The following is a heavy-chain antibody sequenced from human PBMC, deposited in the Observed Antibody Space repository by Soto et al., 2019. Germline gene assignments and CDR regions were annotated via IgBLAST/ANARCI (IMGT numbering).Heavy chain of an antibody. J-gene: IGHJ6*02. CDR1: GYSFTRHD. Sequence: QVQLVQSGAEVKKPGASVKVSCKASGYSFTRHDINWVRQAPGQGLEWMGWINPSSGNTGYAQRLLGRLTMTTDTSTSTAYMGLSGLKSEDTAIYYCAREGMLFSGVIVFYGMDVWGQGTTVTVPS. CDR2: INPSSGNT. CDR3: AREGMLFSGVIVFYGMDV. V-gene: IGHV1-8*01. D-gene: IGHD3-3*01.